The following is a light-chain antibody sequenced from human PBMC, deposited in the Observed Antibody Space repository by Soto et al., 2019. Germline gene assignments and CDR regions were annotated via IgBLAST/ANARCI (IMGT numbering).Light chain of an antibody. CDR3: QQYNDWPRT. CDR2: GSS. Sequence: ESVLTQSPGTLSLSPGERATLSCRASQSFSSSYLAWYQQKPGQAPRLLIYGSSTRATGVPPRFSGSASGTEFTLTISSLQSEDFGVYYCQQYNDWPRTFGQGTRLEI. J-gene: IGKJ5*01. V-gene: IGKV3-15*01. CDR1: QSFSSSY.